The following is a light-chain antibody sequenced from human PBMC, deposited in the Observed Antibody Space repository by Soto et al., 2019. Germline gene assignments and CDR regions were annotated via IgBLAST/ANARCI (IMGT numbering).Light chain of an antibody. CDR3: QQYNNWPPLT. CDR2: GAS. J-gene: IGKJ4*01. V-gene: IGKV3-15*01. CDR1: QSFTST. Sequence: EIVMTQSPATLSVSPGERATLSCRASQSFTSTLAGYQQKPGQAPRPLIYGASTRATGIPARFSGSGSGTEFTLTISSLQSEDFAVYYCQQYNNWPPLTFGGGTKVEIK.